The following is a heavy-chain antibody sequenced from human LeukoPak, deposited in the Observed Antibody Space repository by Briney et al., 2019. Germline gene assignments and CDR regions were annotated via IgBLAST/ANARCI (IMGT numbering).Heavy chain of an antibody. CDR2: IKQDGSEK. CDR3: ARDLYRIVVVPHYFDY. J-gene: IGHJ4*02. Sequence: GGSLRLSCAASGFTFSNYGMHWVRQAPGKGLEWVANIKQDGSEKYYVDSVKGRFTISRDNAKNSLSLQMNSLRAEDTAVYYCARDLYRIVVVPHYFDYWGQGTLVTVSS. D-gene: IGHD3-22*01. CDR1: GFTFSNYG. V-gene: IGHV3-7*01.